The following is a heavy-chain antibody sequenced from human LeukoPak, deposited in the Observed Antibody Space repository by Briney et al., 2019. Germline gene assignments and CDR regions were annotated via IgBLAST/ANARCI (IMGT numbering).Heavy chain of an antibody. CDR2: ISPYNGNT. D-gene: IGHD4-17*01. V-gene: IGHV1-18*01. J-gene: IGHJ4*02. CDR1: GYTFATYG. CDR3: AREGGHDYGDSFDY. Sequence: GASVKVSCKASGYTFATYGITWVRQAPGQGLEWMGCISPYNGNTNFAQKLQGRVSMTTDTSTSTAYMELRSLRSDDTAVYYCAREGGHDYGDSFDYWGQGTLVTVSS.